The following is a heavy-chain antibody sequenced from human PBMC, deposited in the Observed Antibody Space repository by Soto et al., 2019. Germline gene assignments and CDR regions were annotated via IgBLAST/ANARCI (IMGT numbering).Heavy chain of an antibody. CDR1: GYTFSSYA. CDR2: INAGNGNT. J-gene: IGHJ5*02. Sequence: ASVKVSCKASGYTFSSYAMNWVRQAPGQRLEWMGWINAGNGNTKYSQKFQGRVTITRDTSASTAYMELGSLRSEDTAVYYCARGVSTVTPNWFDPWGQGSLVTVSS. CDR3: ARGVSTVTPNWFDP. V-gene: IGHV1-3*01. D-gene: IGHD4-17*01.